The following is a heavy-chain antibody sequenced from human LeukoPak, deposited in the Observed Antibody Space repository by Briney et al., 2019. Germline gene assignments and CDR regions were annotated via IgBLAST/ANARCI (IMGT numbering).Heavy chain of an antibody. CDR3: ARDGGYNWNDGKYYFDY. CDR1: GGSISSSTYY. CDR2: IYYSGST. D-gene: IGHD1-20*01. V-gene: IGHV4-39*07. Sequence: PSETLSLTCTVSGGSISSSTYYWAWIRQPPGKGLEWIGNIYYSGSTNYNPSLKSRVTISVDTSKNQFSLKLSSVTAADTAVYYCARDGGYNWNDGKYYFDYWGQGTLVTVSS. J-gene: IGHJ4*02.